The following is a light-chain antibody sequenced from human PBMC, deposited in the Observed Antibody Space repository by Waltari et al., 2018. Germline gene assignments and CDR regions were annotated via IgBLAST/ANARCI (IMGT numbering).Light chain of an antibody. J-gene: IGKJ1*01. CDR2: ETY. CDR1: QSVGKY. V-gene: IGKV3-20*01. Sequence: EIVLTQSPGTLSFSPGERATLSCRASQSVGKYLAWYQQRPGQAPRLPIYETYRRATGTPDRFTGSGSGTDFSLTISRLEPEDFAVYYCQKYESLPATFGQGTTVEIK. CDR3: QKYESLPAT.